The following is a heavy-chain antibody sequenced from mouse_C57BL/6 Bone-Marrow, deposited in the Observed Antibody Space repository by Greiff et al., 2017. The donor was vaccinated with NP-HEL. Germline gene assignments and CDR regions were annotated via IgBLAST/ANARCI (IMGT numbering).Heavy chain of an antibody. CDR1: GYAFSSSW. V-gene: IGHV1-82*01. CDR2: IYPGDGDT. CDR3: AKVYCFDY. J-gene: IGHJ2*01. Sequence: QVQLKESGPELVKPGASVKISCKASGYAFSSSWMNWVKQRPGQGLEWIGRIYPGDGDTNYNGKFKGKATLTADKSSSTAYMQLSSLTSEDSAVYFCAKVYCFDYWGQGTTLTVSS. D-gene: IGHD1-3*01.